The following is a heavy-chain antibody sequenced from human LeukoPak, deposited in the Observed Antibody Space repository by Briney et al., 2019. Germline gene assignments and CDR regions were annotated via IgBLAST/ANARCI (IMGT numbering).Heavy chain of an antibody. CDR1: GFTFSRYG. CDR3: ARPLVGDALDY. J-gene: IGHJ4*02. V-gene: IGHV3-33*01. D-gene: IGHD1-26*01. Sequence: GGSLRLSCAASGFTFSRYGMHWVRQAPGKGLEWVAVIWYDGGNEYYADSVKGRFTIFGDNSKNTLHLQMNSLRAEDTAVYYCARPLVGDALDYWGQGTLVTVSS. CDR2: IWYDGGNE.